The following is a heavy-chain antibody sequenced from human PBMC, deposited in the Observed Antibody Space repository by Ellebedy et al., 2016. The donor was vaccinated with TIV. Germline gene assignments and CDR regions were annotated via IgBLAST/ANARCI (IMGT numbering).Heavy chain of an antibody. V-gene: IGHV4-30-2*01. Sequence: SETLSLTCAVSGGSISSGTYSWSWIRQPPGKGLEWIGYTYHSGTTYYNPSLRGRVTISVDTSKKQFSLKLSSVTAADTAVYYCARYIHVDSSIFDYWGQGILVIVSS. CDR3: ARYIHVDSSIFDY. CDR1: GGSISSGTYS. CDR2: TYHSGTT. D-gene: IGHD6-6*01. J-gene: IGHJ4*02.